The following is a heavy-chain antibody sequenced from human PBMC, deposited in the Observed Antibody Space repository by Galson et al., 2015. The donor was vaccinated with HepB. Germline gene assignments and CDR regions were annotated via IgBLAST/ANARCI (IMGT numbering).Heavy chain of an antibody. J-gene: IGHJ6*03. CDR3: ARDAGYCSSTSCYNYYYYYYMDV. CDR1: GFTFSSYW. D-gene: IGHD2-2*02. Sequence: SLRLSCAASGFTFSSYWMSWVRQAPGKGLEWVANIKQDGSEKYYVDSVKGRFTISRDNAKNSLYLQMNSLRAEDTAVYYCARDAGYCSSTSCYNYYYYYYMDVWGKGTTVTVSS. CDR2: IKQDGSEK. V-gene: IGHV3-7*03.